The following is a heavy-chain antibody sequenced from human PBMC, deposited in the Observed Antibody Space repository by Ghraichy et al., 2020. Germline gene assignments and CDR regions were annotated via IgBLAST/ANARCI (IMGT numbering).Heavy chain of an antibody. V-gene: IGHV3-48*02. J-gene: IGHJ4*02. CDR2: ISSSSSTI. CDR3: AREYGYSGHEDFDF. Sequence: GGSLRLSCAASGFTFSSYCMSWIRQSPGKGLEWVSYISSSSSTIYYADSVKGRFTISRDNAKNSLYLQMNSLRDEDTAVYYCAREYGYSGHEDFDFCGQGTLVTVSS. D-gene: IGHD5-12*01. CDR1: GFTFSSYC.